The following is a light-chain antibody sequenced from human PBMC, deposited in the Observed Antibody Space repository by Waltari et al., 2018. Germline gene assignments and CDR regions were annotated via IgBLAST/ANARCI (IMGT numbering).Light chain of an antibody. Sequence: DIQLTQSPSSLSASVGDRVTITCQASQDIINYLNLYQQKPGKAPKLLIYDASNLETGVPSRFSGSGSGTDFTFTISSLQPEDIATYYCQQYDNLPGYTFGQGTKLEIK. CDR1: QDIINY. V-gene: IGKV1-33*01. CDR3: QQYDNLPGYT. CDR2: DAS. J-gene: IGKJ2*01.